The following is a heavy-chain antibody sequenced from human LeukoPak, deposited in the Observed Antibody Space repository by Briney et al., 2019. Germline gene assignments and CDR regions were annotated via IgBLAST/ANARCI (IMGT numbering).Heavy chain of an antibody. J-gene: IGHJ4*02. Sequence: PGGSLRLSCVASGFTFSNYAMSWVRQAPGKGLEWVLTISGRGSTNYADSVKGRFTISRDNSKNTLYVQMTSLRAEDTAIYYCAKDGGSTGYCFDYWGQGTLVTVSS. D-gene: IGHD3-22*01. CDR3: AKDGGSTGYCFDY. V-gene: IGHV3-23*01. CDR1: GFTFSNYA. CDR2: ISGRGST.